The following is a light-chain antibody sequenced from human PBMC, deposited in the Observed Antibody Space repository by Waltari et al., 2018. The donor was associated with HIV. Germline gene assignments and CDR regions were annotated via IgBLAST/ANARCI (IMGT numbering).Light chain of an antibody. CDR1: SGPSSYA. V-gene: IGLV4-69*01. Sequence: QLILTQSPSASASLGASVKLTCTLSSGPSSYAIAWLQHQLEKGPRYLMKVNSDGSHRKGDGLPDRFSGSSSGPERYLTISSLQSEDEADYYCQTWDTGPWVFGGGTKLTVL. J-gene: IGLJ3*02. CDR3: QTWDTGPWV. CDR2: VNSDGSH.